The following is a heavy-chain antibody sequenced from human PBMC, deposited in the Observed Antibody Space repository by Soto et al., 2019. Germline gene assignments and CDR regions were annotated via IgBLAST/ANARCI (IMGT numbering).Heavy chain of an antibody. CDR1: GFTVSTKY. J-gene: IGHJ4*02. CDR3: ARDPWAADY. D-gene: IGHD3-16*01. CDR2: IYSGGST. V-gene: IGHV3-66*01. Sequence: VQLVESGGGLVQPGGSLRLSCAASGFTVSTKYMSWVRRAPGKGLEWVSVIYSGGSTFYADSVRGRFTISRDNSKNTVNLQMNSLRAEDTAVYYCARDPWAADYWGQGTLVTVSS.